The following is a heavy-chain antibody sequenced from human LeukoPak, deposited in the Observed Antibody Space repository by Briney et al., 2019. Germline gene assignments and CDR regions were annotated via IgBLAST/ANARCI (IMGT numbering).Heavy chain of an antibody. CDR1: GFTFSSYA. D-gene: IGHD1-26*01. CDR2: ISGSGGNT. CDR3: AKDLYPSAVEGSNAFDI. Sequence: GGSLRLSCAASGFTFSSYAMSWVRQTPTKGLEWVSAISGSGGNTYYADSVKGRFTISRDNSKNTLYLQMNSLRAEDTAVYYCAKDLYPSAVEGSNAFDIWGQGTMVTVSS. V-gene: IGHV3-23*01. J-gene: IGHJ3*02.